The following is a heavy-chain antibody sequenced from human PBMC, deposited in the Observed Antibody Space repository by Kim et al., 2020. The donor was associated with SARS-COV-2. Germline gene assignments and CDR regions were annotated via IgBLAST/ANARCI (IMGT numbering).Heavy chain of an antibody. Sequence: SVKVSCKASGGTFSSYAISWVRQAPGQGLEWMGGIIPIFGTANYAQKFQGRVTITADESTSTAYMELSSLRSEDTAVYYCARERDSGYDLMVYWGQGTLVTVSS. V-gene: IGHV1-69*13. D-gene: IGHD5-12*01. CDR1: GGTFSSYA. CDR2: IIPIFGTA. CDR3: ARERDSGYDLMVY. J-gene: IGHJ4*02.